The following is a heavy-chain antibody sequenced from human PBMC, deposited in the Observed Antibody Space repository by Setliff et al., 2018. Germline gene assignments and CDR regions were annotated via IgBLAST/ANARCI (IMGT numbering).Heavy chain of an antibody. CDR3: TKDPRYRSTWPHPAYFDN. CDR1: GFTFSIYS. J-gene: IGHJ4*02. V-gene: IGHV3-48*01. CDR2: TSSGSNSI. D-gene: IGHD6-13*01. Sequence: LRLSCAASGFTFSIYSMNWVRQAPGKGLEWISYTSSGSNSIYYADSVMGRFTISRDNARNSLYLQMNRLRPEDTGVYYCTKDPRYRSTWPHPAYFDNWGQGTLVTVSS.